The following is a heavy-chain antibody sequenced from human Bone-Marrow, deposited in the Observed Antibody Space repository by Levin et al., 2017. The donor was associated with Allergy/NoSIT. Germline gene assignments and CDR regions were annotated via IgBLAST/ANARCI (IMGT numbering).Heavy chain of an antibody. CDR1: GFSLSTSGEG. CDR2: IYWDDDK. J-gene: IGHJ4*02. CDR3: AHRRLYMASWNEGYFDY. D-gene: IGHD1-1*01. V-gene: IGHV2-5*02. Sequence: SGPTLVKPTQTLTLTCTFSGFSLSTSGEGVGWIRQPPGKTLEWLVFIYWDDDKRYSPSLKSRLTITKDTPNNQVVLTMTNMDPTDTGTYFCAHRRLYMASWNEGYFDYWGQGTLVTVSS.